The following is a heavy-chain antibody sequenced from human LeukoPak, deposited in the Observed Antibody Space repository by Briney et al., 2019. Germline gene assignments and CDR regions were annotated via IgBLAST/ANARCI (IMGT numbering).Heavy chain of an antibody. CDR3: VRDAGIRLDSFDI. Sequence: SQTLSLTCAISGVTVAIYSAAWNWLRQSPSRGFEWLGRTYYRSNWYHDYAISVTSRITINPDTSKNQFSLQLNSAAPDDTAVYCCVRDAGIRLDSFDIWGQGTMVSVSS. J-gene: IGHJ3*02. V-gene: IGHV6-1*01. D-gene: IGHD6-13*01. CDR2: TYYRSNWYH. CDR1: GVTVAIYSAA.